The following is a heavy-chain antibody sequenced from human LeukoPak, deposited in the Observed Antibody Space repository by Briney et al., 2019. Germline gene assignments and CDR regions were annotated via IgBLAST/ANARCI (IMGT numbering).Heavy chain of an antibody. CDR1: GFSFSNYW. CDR3: ARGYGSGNYYFDY. CDR2: IKQDGSEK. J-gene: IGHJ4*02. D-gene: IGHD3-10*01. V-gene: IGHV3-7*04. Sequence: PGGSLRLSCAASGFSFSNYWMHWVRQAPGKGLEWVANIKQDGSEKYYVDSVKGRFVISRDNTKNSLYLQMNSLRAEDTAVYYCARGYGSGNYYFDYWGQGTLVSVSS.